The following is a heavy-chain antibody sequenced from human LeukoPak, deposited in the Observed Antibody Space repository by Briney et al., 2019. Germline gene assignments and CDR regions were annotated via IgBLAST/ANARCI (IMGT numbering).Heavy chain of an antibody. Sequence: SETLSLTCTVSGGSISSYYWSWIRQPPGKGLEWIGYLYYSGSTNYNPSLKSRVTISVDTSKNQFSLKLSSVTAADTAVYYCARDRYGDLPFWGQGTLVTVSS. CDR2: LYYSGST. D-gene: IGHD4-17*01. CDR1: GGSISSYY. CDR3: ARDRYGDLPF. V-gene: IGHV4-59*01. J-gene: IGHJ4*02.